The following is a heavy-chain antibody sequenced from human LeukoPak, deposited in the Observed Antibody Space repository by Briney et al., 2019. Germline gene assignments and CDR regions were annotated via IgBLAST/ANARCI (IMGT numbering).Heavy chain of an antibody. CDR1: GNSMSSYY. D-gene: IGHD4-17*01. V-gene: IGHV4-4*09. J-gene: IGHJ6*03. CDR2: IYASGST. CDR3: ARHTGKKYYLYYMDV. Sequence: SETLSLTCTVSGNSMSSYYWSWVRQSPGKGLEWIGHIYASGSTNYNPSLKSRVTISEDTSKNQFSLKLSSVTAADTAVYYCARHTGKKYYLYYMDVWGKGTTVTVSS.